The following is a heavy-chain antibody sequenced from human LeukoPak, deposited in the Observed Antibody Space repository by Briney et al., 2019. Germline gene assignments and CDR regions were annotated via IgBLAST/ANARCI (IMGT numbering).Heavy chain of an antibody. CDR1: GDSINSHY. CDR3: ARHGIETTKTYFYGFTP. D-gene: IGHD1-1*01. V-gene: IGHV4-4*09. CDR2: IYTRGST. J-gene: IGHJ5*02. Sequence: PSETLSLTCTVSGDSINSHYWSWIRQPPGKGLEWIGFIYTRGSTNYNPSLKSRVTMSGDTSKNQVSLTLNSVTAADTAVYYCARHGIETTKTYFYGFTPWGQETLVTVSS.